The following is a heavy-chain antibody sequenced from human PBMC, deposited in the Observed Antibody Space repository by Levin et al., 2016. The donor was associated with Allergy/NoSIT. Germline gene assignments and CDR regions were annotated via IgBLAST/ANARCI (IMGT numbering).Heavy chain of an antibody. CDR2: IIPIFGTA. J-gene: IGHJ4*02. D-gene: IGHD1-26*01. CDR3: ARAPSPPRWENY. V-gene: IGHV1-69*01. Sequence: WVRQAPGQGLEWMGGIIPIFGTANYAQKFQGRVTITADESTSTAYMELSSLRSEDTAVYYCARAPSPPRWENYWGQGTLVTVSS.